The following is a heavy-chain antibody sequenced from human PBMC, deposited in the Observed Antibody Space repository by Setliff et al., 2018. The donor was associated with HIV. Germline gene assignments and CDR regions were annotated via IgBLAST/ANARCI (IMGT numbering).Heavy chain of an antibody. D-gene: IGHD2-2*01. V-gene: IGHV4-4*07. CDR2: IYTSGST. CDR3: ARVPVCSSTSCLHVNAFDI. J-gene: IGHJ3*02. Sequence: SETLSLTCTVSGGSISSYYWSWIRQPAGKGLEWIGRIYTSGSTNYNPSLKSRVTISVDTSKNQFSLKLSSVTAADTAVYYCARVPVCSSTSCLHVNAFDIWGQGTMVTVSS. CDR1: GGSISSYY.